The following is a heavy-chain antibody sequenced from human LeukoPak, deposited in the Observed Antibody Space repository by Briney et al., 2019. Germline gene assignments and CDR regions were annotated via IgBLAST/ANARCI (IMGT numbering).Heavy chain of an antibody. V-gene: IGHV4-59*01. D-gene: IGHD3-22*01. CDR2: FYYSGST. J-gene: IGHJ4*02. CDR1: GGSISSYY. CDR3: ARGGDYYDIDY. Sequence: SETLSLTSTVSGGSISSYYWSWIRQPPGKGLEWIGYFYYSGSTNYNPSLRSRVTISVDTSKNQFPLKLSSVTAADTAVYYCARGGDYYDIDYWGQGTLVTVSS.